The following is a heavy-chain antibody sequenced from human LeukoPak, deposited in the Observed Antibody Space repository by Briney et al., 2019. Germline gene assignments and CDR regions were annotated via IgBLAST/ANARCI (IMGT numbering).Heavy chain of an antibody. CDR2: ISSSSSYT. D-gene: IGHD4-17*01. Sequence: PGGSLRLSCAASGFTFSDYYMSWIRQAPGKGLEWVSYISSSSSYTNYADSVKGRFTISRDSAKNSLYLQMNSLRAEDTAVYYCARDREDYGDYAYNWFDPWGQGTLVTVSS. CDR3: ARDREDYGDYAYNWFDP. CDR1: GFTFSDYY. J-gene: IGHJ5*02. V-gene: IGHV3-11*06.